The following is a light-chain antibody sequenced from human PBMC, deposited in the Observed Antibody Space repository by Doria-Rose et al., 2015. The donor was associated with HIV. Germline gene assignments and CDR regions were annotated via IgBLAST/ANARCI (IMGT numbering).Light chain of an antibody. CDR2: GSN. Sequence: IGAGYDVPWYQQLSGTVPKLLIYGSNNRPSGVPDRFSGSKSGTSASLAITGLQAEDEADYYCQSYDSSLGVFGTGTKVTVL. CDR3: QSYDSSLGV. V-gene: IGLV1-40*01. J-gene: IGLJ1*01. CDR1: IGAGYD.